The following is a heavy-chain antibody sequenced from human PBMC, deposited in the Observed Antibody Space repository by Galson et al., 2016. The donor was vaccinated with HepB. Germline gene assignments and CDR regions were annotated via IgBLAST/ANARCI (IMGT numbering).Heavy chain of an antibody. J-gene: IGHJ6*02. V-gene: IGHV1-3*01. CDR2: INGGNGNT. CDR3: ARDLLSSISAHAGGV. D-gene: IGHD6-6*01. CDR1: GYTFTSYA. Sequence: SVKVSCKASGYTFTSYAMHWARQAPGERLEWMGRINGGNGNTNYSQKFQGRITITGDTSASTAYMDLNSLRSEDTAVYYCARDLLSSISAHAGGVWGQGTTVTVSS.